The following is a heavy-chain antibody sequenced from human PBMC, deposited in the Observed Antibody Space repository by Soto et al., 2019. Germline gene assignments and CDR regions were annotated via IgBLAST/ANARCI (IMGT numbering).Heavy chain of an antibody. V-gene: IGHV3-72*01. CDR1: GFTFSAHY. CDR2: IRNKANFYAT. D-gene: IGHD2-2*01. CDR3: TRVRLFPTIPKPGMDV. Sequence: GGSQRLCCAASGFTFSAHYMDWVRQAPGKDLEWVGRIRNKANFYATEYAASVKGRFSISRDDSKNSLYLQMNRLKIEDTAIYYCTRVRLFPTIPKPGMDVWGQGTTVTVSS. J-gene: IGHJ6*02.